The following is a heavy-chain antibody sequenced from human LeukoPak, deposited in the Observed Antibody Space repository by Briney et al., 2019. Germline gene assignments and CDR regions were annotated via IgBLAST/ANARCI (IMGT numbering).Heavy chain of an antibody. Sequence: LPGGSLRLSCAASGFTFSSYGMHWVRQAPGKGLEWVAVISYDGSNKYYADSVKGRFTISRDNSKNTLYLQMNSLRAEDTAVYYCVKTYDSSGYGFWDYYYYGMDVWGQGTTVTVSS. CDR2: ISYDGSNK. J-gene: IGHJ6*02. CDR1: GFTFSSYG. CDR3: VKTYDSSGYGFWDYYYYGMDV. V-gene: IGHV3-30*18. D-gene: IGHD3-22*01.